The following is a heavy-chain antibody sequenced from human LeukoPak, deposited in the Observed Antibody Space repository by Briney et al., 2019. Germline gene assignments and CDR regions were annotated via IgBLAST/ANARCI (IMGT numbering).Heavy chain of an antibody. CDR2: MNPKSSNT. Sequence: ASVKVSCKASGYTFTSYDINWVRQAHGQGLERMGWMNPKSSNTGYAQKLQGRVTMTRNTSISTAYMELSSLRSEDTAVYYCARGKPLEQRYYYGMDVWGQGTTVNVSS. D-gene: IGHD1/OR15-1a*01. V-gene: IGHV1-8*01. J-gene: IGHJ6*02. CDR1: GYTFTSYD. CDR3: ARGKPLEQRYYYGMDV.